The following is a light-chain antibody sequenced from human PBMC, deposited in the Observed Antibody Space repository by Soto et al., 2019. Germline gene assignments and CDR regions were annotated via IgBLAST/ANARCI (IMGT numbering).Light chain of an antibody. J-gene: IGKJ1*01. V-gene: IGKV3-20*01. Sequence: EIVLTQSPGTLSLSPGERADLSCRASQSVSSSYLAWYQQKPGQAPRLLIHGASNRATGIPDRFSGSGSGTDFTLTTTNLEPEDFAVYYCQQYGKPWTFGQGTKVEIK. CDR1: QSVSSSY. CDR2: GAS. CDR3: QQYGKPWT.